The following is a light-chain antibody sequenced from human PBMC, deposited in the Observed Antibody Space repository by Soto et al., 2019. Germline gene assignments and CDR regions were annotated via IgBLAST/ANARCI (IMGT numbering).Light chain of an antibody. J-gene: IGKJ3*01. Sequence: DIVMTQSPLSLPVTPGEPASISCRSSQSLLHSNGYKYLDWYLQKPGQSPQLLIYSGSNRASGVPDRFSGGGSGTDFTLKISRVEAEDVGVYYCMQALQTPFTFGPGTKVDIK. CDR1: QSLLHSNGYKY. CDR3: MQALQTPFT. CDR2: SGS. V-gene: IGKV2-28*01.